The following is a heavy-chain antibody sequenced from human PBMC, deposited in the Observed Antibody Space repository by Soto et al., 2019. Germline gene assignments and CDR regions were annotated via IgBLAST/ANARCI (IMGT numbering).Heavy chain of an antibody. CDR2: FIPMFGTA. Sequence: QVQLVQSGAEVKKPESSVKVSCKAPGGTFSTYAISWVRQAPGQGLEWMGGFIPMFGTANYAQRFQDRVTITADESTNTVYMELSSLRSEDTAVYFCASGIQLWLRRINNGYSGWGQGTLVTVSS. D-gene: IGHD5-18*01. CDR3: ASGIQLWLRRINNGYSG. J-gene: IGHJ4*02. CDR1: GGTFSTYA. V-gene: IGHV1-69*12.